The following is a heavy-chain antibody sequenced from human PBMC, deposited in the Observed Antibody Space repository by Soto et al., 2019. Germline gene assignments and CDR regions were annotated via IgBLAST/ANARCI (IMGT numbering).Heavy chain of an antibody. Sequence: SETLSLTCAVYGGTFSGYYWSWIRQPPGKGLEWIGEINHSGSTNYNPSLKSRVTISVDTSKNQFSLKLSSVTAADTAVYYCARSDYDSSGYYGLDYWGQGTLVTVSS. CDR3: ARSDYDSSGYYGLDY. V-gene: IGHV4-34*01. D-gene: IGHD3-22*01. J-gene: IGHJ4*02. CDR2: INHSGST. CDR1: GGTFSGYY.